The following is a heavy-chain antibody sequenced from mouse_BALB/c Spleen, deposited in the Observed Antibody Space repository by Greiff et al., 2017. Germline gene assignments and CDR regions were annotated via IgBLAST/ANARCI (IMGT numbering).Heavy chain of an antibody. D-gene: IGHD1-1*01. V-gene: IGHV1S137*01. CDR3: ARRATVPFDY. J-gene: IGHJ2*01. CDR2: ISTYYGDA. Sequence: QVQLKQSGAELVRPGVSVKISCKGSGYTFTDYAMHWVKQSHAKSLEWIGVISTYYGDASYNQKFKGKATMTVDKSSSTAYMELARLTSEDSAIYYCARRATVPFDYWGQGTTLTVSS. CDR1: GYTFTDYA.